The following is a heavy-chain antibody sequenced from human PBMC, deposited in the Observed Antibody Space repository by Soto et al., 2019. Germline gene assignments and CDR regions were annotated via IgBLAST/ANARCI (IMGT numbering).Heavy chain of an antibody. D-gene: IGHD3-3*01. CDR1: GASINSANW. Sequence: PSETLSLTCSVSGASINSANWWAWVRQPPGKGLEWIGEIYHIGSTTYNPSLKSRATISVDKSKNQFSLIVTSVTAADTAVYYCAKRYDFWSGRWYGLGVWGQGTTVTVSS. CDR3: AKRYDFWSGRWYGLGV. V-gene: IGHV4-4*02. CDR2: IYHIGST. J-gene: IGHJ6*02.